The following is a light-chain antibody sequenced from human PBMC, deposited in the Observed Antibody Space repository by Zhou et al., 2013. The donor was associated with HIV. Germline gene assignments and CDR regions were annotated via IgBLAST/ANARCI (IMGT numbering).Light chain of an antibody. V-gene: IGKV1-5*03. CDR2: KAS. J-gene: IGKJ1*01. CDR1: QSLSSW. Sequence: DIQMTQSPSTLSASVGDRVSITCRASQSLSSWLAWYQQKPGKAPKLLIYKASNLDTGVPSRFSGSGSGTEFTLTISGLQPDDFATYYCQQYASYSQTFGQGTKVDIK. CDR3: QQYASYSQT.